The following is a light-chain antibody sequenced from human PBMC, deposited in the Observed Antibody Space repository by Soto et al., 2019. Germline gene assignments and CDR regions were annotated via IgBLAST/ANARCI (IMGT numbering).Light chain of an antibody. V-gene: IGLV1-44*01. CDR1: VSSIGTNT. J-gene: IGLJ2*01. CDR2: GNN. Sequence: QSVLTRPPSASGTPGQRVTISCSGSVSSIGTNTVNWYRQLPGTAPKLLIYGNNQRPSGVPDRFSGSKSGTSASLGISGLQSEDEADYYCAAWYGSLNNVLFGGGTKLTVL. CDR3: AAWYGSLNNVL.